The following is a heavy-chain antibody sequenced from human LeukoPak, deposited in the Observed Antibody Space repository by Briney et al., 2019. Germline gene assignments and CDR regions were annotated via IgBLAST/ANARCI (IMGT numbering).Heavy chain of an antibody. CDR3: ARGLLGRWLQLHY. V-gene: IGHV1-8*02. Sequence: GASVKVSCKASGDTFNNYDINWVRQATGQGLEWMGWINPNSGNAGYAQKFQGRVTMTRNTSISTAYMELSSLRSEDTAVYYCARGLLGRWLQLHYWGQGTLVTVSS. CDR1: GDTFNNYD. D-gene: IGHD5-24*01. CDR2: INPNSGNA. J-gene: IGHJ4*02.